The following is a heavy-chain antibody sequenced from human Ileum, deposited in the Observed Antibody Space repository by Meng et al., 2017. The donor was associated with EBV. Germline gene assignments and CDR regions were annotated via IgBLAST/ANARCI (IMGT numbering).Heavy chain of an antibody. CDR1: GDSVSSDKTA. Sequence: QLQLQESGPGLVPPSQSLSLSCVISGDSVSSDKTAWNWIRQSPSRGLEWLGRTYRRSRWYYDYALSVKSRINISPDTSKNQVSLQSNSVTDEDTGIYYCATSRIAKFDRWGQGTLVTVSS. V-gene: IGHV6-1*01. CDR3: ATSRIAKFDR. CDR2: TYRRSRWYY. J-gene: IGHJ5*02.